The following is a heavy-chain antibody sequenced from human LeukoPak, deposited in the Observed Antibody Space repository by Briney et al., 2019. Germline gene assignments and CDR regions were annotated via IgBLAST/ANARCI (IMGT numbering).Heavy chain of an antibody. CDR2: INQDGSQN. J-gene: IGHJ3*02. V-gene: IGHV3-7*01. D-gene: IGHD2-21*02. Sequence: PGGSLRLSCAASGFSFSDYWMSWVRQAPGRGLEWVGNINQDGSQNSSVDSVKGRFTTSRDNAKNSLYLQMNSLGAEDTALYYCAREVTASSFDILGQGTMVTVSS. CDR1: GFSFSDYW. CDR3: AREVTASSFDI.